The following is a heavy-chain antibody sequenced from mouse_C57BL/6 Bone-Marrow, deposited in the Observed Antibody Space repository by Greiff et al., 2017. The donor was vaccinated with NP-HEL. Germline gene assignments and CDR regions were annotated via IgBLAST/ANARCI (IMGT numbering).Heavy chain of an antibody. D-gene: IGHD1-1*01. V-gene: IGHV1-9*01. CDR3: ARDYYGSSYFDY. CDR2: ILPGSGNT. Sequence: QVQLQQSGAELMKPGASVKLSCKATGYTFTGNWIEWVKQRPGHGLEWIGEILPGSGNTYYNERFKGKATFTADTSSNTAYMQLSSLTTEDSAIYYCARDYYGSSYFDYWGQGTTRTVSS. J-gene: IGHJ2*01. CDR1: GYTFTGNW.